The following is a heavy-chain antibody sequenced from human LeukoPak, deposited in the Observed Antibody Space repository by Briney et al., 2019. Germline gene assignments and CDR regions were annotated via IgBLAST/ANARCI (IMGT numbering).Heavy chain of an antibody. CDR3: ATADDSSGSD. D-gene: IGHD3-22*01. Sequence: GGSLRLSCAASGFTFSGYWMSWVRQAPGKGLEWVANINLDGSVKHYVDSAKGRFTISRDNAKNSLYLQMNYQRAEDTALYYCATADDSSGSDWGQGTLVTVSS. J-gene: IGHJ4*02. V-gene: IGHV3-7*01. CDR2: INLDGSVK. CDR1: GFTFSGYW.